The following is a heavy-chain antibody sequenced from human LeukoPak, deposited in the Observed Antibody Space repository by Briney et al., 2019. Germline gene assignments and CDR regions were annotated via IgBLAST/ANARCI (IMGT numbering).Heavy chain of an antibody. J-gene: IGHJ4*02. CDR1: GGSISSSSYY. D-gene: IGHD5-18*01. CDR3: AGRGYSYGDFDY. V-gene: IGHV4-39*07. Sequence: SETLSLTCTVSGGSISSSSYYWSWIRQPPGKGLEWIGEINHSGSTNYNPSLKSRVTISVDTSKNQFSLKLSSVTAADTAVYYCAGRGYSYGDFDYWGQGTLVTVSS. CDR2: INHSGST.